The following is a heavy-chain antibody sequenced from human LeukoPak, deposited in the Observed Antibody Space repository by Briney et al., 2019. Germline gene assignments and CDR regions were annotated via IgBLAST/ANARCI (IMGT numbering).Heavy chain of an antibody. CDR3: AKGALLWFGELLSPLDY. V-gene: IGHV3-30*18. J-gene: IGHJ4*02. D-gene: IGHD3-10*01. CDR1: GFTFSSYG. Sequence: GRSLRLSCAVSGFTFSSYGMHWVRQAPGKGLEWVAVISYDGSNKYYADSVKGRFTISRDNSKNTLYLQMNSLRAEDTAVYYCAKGALLWFGELLSPLDYWGQGTLVTVSS. CDR2: ISYDGSNK.